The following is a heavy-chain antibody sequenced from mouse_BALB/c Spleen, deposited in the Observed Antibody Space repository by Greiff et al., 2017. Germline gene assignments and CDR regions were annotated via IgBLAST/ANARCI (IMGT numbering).Heavy chain of an antibody. Sequence: EVMLVESGGGLVKPGGSLKLSCAASGFTFSSYAMSWVRQSPEKRLEWVAEISSGGSYTYYPDTVTGRFTISRDNAKNTLYLEMSSLRSEDTAMYYCARQYDYDKVSDYWGQGTTLTVSS. CDR1: GFTFSSYA. CDR3: ARQYDYDKVSDY. CDR2: ISSGGSYT. J-gene: IGHJ2*01. V-gene: IGHV5-9-4*01. D-gene: IGHD2-4*01.